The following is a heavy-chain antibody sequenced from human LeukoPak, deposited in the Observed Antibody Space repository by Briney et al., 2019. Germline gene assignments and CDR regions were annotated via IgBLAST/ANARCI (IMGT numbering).Heavy chain of an antibody. CDR1: GFTFSSYW. Sequence: GGSLRLSCAASGFTFSSYWMSWVRQAPGKGLEWVANIKQDGSEKYYVDSVKGRFTISRDNAKNSLYLQMNSLRAEDTAVYYCARCNYDFWSGYPHMGVWGKGTTVTVSS. CDR2: IKQDGSEK. CDR3: ARCNYDFWSGYPHMGV. V-gene: IGHV3-7*01. J-gene: IGHJ6*03. D-gene: IGHD3-3*01.